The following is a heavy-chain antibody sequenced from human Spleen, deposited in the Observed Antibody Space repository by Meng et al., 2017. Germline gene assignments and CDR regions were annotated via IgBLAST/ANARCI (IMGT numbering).Heavy chain of an antibody. V-gene: IGHV3-33*06. Sequence: GESLKISCTASGFTFSSYAMHWVRQSPGEGLEWLAVIWSDGSVRNYVDSVKGRFTISRDNSKNTLYLQMNSLRAEDTALYYCAKYSYGLGDYLDYWGQGTLVTVSS. CDR2: IWSDGSVR. J-gene: IGHJ4*02. CDR3: AKYSYGLGDYLDY. D-gene: IGHD3-10*01. CDR1: GFTFSSYA.